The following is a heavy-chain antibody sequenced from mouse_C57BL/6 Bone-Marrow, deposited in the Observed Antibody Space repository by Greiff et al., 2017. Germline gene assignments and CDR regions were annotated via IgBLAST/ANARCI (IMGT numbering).Heavy chain of an antibody. V-gene: IGHV5-16*01. J-gene: IGHJ1*03. CDR2: INYDGSST. D-gene: IGHD1-1*01. CDR3: ARDGGYGSRYWYIDV. Sequence: EVKLMESEGGLVQPGSSMKLSCTASGFTFSDYYMAWVRQVPEKGLEWVANINYDGSSTYYLDSLKSRFIISRDNAKNILYLQMSSLKSEDTATYYCARDGGYGSRYWYIDVWGTGTTVTVSS. CDR1: GFTFSDYY.